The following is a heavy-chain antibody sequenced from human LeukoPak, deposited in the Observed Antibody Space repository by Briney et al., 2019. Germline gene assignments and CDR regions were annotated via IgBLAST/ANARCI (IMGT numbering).Heavy chain of an antibody. D-gene: IGHD6-13*01. Sequence: GGSLRLSCAASGFTFSNYTMNWVRQAPGKGLEWVSSFSSSSRYNYYADSVKGRFTISRDTAKNSLYLQMNSLRAEDTAVYYCARTANFAAGYYIDYWGQGTLVTVSS. J-gene: IGHJ4*02. CDR3: ARTANFAAGYYIDY. CDR1: GFTFSNYT. V-gene: IGHV3-21*01. CDR2: FSSSSRYN.